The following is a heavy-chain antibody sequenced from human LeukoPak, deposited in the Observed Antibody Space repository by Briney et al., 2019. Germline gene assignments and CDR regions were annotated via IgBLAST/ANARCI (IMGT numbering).Heavy chain of an antibody. J-gene: IGHJ4*02. CDR2: IYYSGST. CDR1: GGSISSYY. D-gene: IGHD6-19*01. Sequence: SETLSLTCTVSGGSISSYYWSWIRQPPGKGLEWIGYIYYSGSTNYNPSLKRRVTISVDTSKNQFSLKLSSVTAADTAVYYCASYDKTGYSSGFDYWGQGTLVTVSS. CDR3: ASYDKTGYSSGFDY. V-gene: IGHV4-59*01.